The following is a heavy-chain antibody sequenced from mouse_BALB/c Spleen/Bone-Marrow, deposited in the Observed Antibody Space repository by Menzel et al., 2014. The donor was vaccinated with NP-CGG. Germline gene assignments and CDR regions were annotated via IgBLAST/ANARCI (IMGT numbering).Heavy chain of an antibody. CDR1: GFTFSDYY. J-gene: IGHJ4*01. D-gene: IGHD3-2*01. CDR2: ISDGGSYT. V-gene: IGHV5-4*02. CDR3: AGGGQLGAMDY. Sequence: EVHLVESGGGLVKPGGSLKLSCAASGFTFSDYYMYWVRQTPEKRLEWVATISDGGSYTYYPDSVKGRFTISRDNAKNNLYLQMSSLKSEDTAMYYCAGGGQLGAMDYWGQGTSVTVSS.